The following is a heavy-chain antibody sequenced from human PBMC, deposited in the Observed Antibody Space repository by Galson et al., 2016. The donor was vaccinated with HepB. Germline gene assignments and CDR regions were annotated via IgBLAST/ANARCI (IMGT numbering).Heavy chain of an antibody. CDR3: ARMPDS. D-gene: IGHD2-2*01. Sequence: TLSLTCTVSGGSIISGSHYWTWIRQPAGKGLEWIGGISTSGTTKYNPSLRGRVTISADTSKTQLSLKLSSVTASDTAMYYCARMPDSWGQGTLVTVSS. CDR2: ISTSGTT. V-gene: IGHV4-61*02. J-gene: IGHJ4*02. CDR1: GGSIISGSHY.